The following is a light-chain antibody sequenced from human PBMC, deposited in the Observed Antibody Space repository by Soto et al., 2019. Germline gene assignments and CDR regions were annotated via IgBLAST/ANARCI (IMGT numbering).Light chain of an antibody. CDR2: EVS. J-gene: IGLJ2*01. CDR3: SSHTSSSTRLL. Sequence: QSALTQPASVSGSPGQSITISCTGTNSDVGGYNFVSWYQQHPGKAPKLLIYEVSYRPSGVSNRFSGSKSGNTASLTISGLQAEDEADYHCSSHTSSSTRLLFGGGTKLTAL. V-gene: IGLV2-14*01. CDR1: NSDVGGYNF.